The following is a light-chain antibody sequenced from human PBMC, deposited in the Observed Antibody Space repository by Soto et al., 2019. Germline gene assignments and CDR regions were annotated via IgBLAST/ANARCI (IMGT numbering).Light chain of an antibody. CDR1: QSISSW. CDR2: DAS. CDR3: QQYNSYSYT. V-gene: IGKV1-5*01. Sequence: DIQMTKSPSTLYASVGDRVTITCRASQSISSWLAWYQQKPGKAPKLLIYDASSLESGVPSMFSGSGSGTEFTLTISSLQPDDLATYYCQQYNSYSYTFGQGTKLEIK. J-gene: IGKJ2*01.